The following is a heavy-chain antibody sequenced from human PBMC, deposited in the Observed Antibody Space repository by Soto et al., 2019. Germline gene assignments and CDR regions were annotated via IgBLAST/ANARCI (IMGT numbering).Heavy chain of an antibody. D-gene: IGHD6-19*01. CDR2: INAGNGNT. CDR3: ARDRRIAVAGTWDYFDY. V-gene: IGHV1-3*01. Sequence: QVQLVQSGAEVKKPGASVKVSCKASGYTFTSYAMHWVRRAPGQRLEWMGWINAGNGNTKYSQKFQGRVTITRDTSASTAYMELSSLRSEDTAVYYCARDRRIAVAGTWDYFDYWGQGTLVTVSS. CDR1: GYTFTSYA. J-gene: IGHJ4*02.